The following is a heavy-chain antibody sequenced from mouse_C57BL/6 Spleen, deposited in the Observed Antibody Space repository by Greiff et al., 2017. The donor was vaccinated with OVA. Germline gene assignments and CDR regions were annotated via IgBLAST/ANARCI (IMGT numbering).Heavy chain of an antibody. CDR3: AREGLITTVVYWYFDV. D-gene: IGHD1-1*01. Sequence: EVQLQQSGPGLVKPSQSLSLTCSVTGYSITSGYYWNWIRQFPGNKLEWMGYISYDGSNNYNPSLKNRISITRDTSKNQFFLKLNSVTTEDTATYYCAREGLITTVVYWYFDVWGTGTTVTVSS. CDR2: ISYDGSN. CDR1: GYSITSGYY. V-gene: IGHV3-6*01. J-gene: IGHJ1*03.